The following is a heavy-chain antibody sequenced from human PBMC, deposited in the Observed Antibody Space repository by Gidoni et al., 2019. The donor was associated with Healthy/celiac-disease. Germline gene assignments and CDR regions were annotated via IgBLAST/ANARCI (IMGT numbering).Heavy chain of an antibody. CDR2: ISSSGSTI. CDR1: GFTFSDYY. Sequence: QVQLVESGGGLVKPGGSLRLSCAASGFTFSDYYMSWFRQAPGKGLEWVSYISSSGSTIYYADSVKGRFTISRDNAKNSLYLQMNSLRAEDTAVYYCARDVLAWYSGSYESKADAFDIWGQGTMVTVSS. J-gene: IGHJ3*02. V-gene: IGHV3-11*01. D-gene: IGHD1-26*01. CDR3: ARDVLAWYSGSYESKADAFDI.